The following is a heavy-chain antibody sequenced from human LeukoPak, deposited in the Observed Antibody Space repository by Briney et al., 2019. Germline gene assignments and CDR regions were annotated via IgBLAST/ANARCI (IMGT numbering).Heavy chain of an antibody. CDR3: ATKVPGYPDDYFDY. Sequence: GSLRLSCAASEFTFSNYWMSWVRQAPGKGLERVAHTNQDGSKNYYVDSLKGRFTISRDNAKNSLYLQMNSLRAEDTAVYYCATKVPGYPDDYFDYWGQGTLVTVSS. J-gene: IGHJ4*02. V-gene: IGHV3-7*01. D-gene: IGHD6-19*01. CDR2: TNQDGSKN. CDR1: EFTFSNYW.